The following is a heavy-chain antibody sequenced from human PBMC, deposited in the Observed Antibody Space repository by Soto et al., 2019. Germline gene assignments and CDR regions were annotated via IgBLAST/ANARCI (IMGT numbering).Heavy chain of an antibody. J-gene: IGHJ2*01. CDR3: ARPDRDWYFDL. V-gene: IGHV3-30*03. CDR2: MKSDGSR. CDR1: GFTFRSYG. Sequence: GGSLRLSCEASGFTFRSYGMHWVRQAPGKGLEWVAVMKSDGSRDHIDSVKGRFTISRDNAKNSLYLQMNSLRAEDTAVYYCARPDRDWYFDLWGRGTLVTVSS.